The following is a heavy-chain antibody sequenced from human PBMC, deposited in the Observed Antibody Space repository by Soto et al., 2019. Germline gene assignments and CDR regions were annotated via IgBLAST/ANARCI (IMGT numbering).Heavy chain of an antibody. D-gene: IGHD3-10*01. CDR2: ITSSATVI. CDR1: GFPFSNYE. CDR3: VRDYYGSGSFSP. J-gene: IGHJ5*02. Sequence: GGSLRLSCAASGFPFSNYEMNWVRQAPGKGLEWISYITSSATVIHYADSVKGRFTVSRDNAKKSLFLQMDSLRDDDTAFYYCVRDYYGSGSFSPWGQGALVTVSS. V-gene: IGHV3-48*03.